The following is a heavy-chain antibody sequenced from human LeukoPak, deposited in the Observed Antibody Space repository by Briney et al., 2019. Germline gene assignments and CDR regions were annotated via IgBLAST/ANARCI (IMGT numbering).Heavy chain of an antibody. CDR2: ISSSSSYI. CDR1: GFTFSSYS. Sequence: GGSLRLSCAASGFTFSSYSMNWVRQAPGKGLEWVSSISSSSSYIYYADSVKGRFTISRDNAKNSLYLQMNSLRAEDKAVYYFARGGYQLPRKGYFDYWGQGTLVTVSS. D-gene: IGHD2-2*01. J-gene: IGHJ4*02. V-gene: IGHV3-21*01. CDR3: ARGGYQLPRKGYFDY.